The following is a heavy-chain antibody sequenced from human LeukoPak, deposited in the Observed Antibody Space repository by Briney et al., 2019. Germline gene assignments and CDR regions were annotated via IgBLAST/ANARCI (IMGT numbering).Heavy chain of an antibody. J-gene: IGHJ4*02. CDR2: MNPNSGNT. Sequence: ASVKVSCKASGYTFTCYDINWVRQATGQGLEWMGWMNPNSGNTGYAQKFQGRVTITRNTSISTAYMELSSLRSEDTAVYYCARDTAPYSTDYWGQGTLVTVSS. V-gene: IGHV1-8*03. CDR3: ARDTAPYSTDY. D-gene: IGHD4-11*01. CDR1: GYTFTCYD.